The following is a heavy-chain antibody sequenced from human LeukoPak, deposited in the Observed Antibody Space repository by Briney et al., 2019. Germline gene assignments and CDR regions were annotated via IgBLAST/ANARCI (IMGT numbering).Heavy chain of an antibody. CDR1: GYTLTELS. CDR2: FDPEDGET. CDR3: AAVPAAISQGWFDP. D-gene: IGHD2-2*01. J-gene: IGHJ5*02. Sequence: ASVRVSCKVSGYTLTELSMHWVRQAPGKGLEWMGGFDPEDGETIYAQKFQGRVTMTEDTSTDTAYMELSSLRSEDTAVYYCAAVPAAISQGWFDPWGQGTLVTVSS. V-gene: IGHV1-24*01.